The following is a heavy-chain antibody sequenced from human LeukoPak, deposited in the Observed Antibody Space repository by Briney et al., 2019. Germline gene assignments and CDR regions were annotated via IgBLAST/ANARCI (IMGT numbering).Heavy chain of an antibody. V-gene: IGHV3-11*01. CDR1: GFTFSDYY. D-gene: IGHD6-13*01. Sequence: GGSLRLSCAASGFTFSDYYMSWIRQAPGKGLEWVSYISSSGSTIYYADSVKGRSTISRDNAKNSLYLQMNSLRAEDTAVYYCAREGDSSSQLYGFDYWGQGTLVTVSS. CDR2: ISSSGSTI. J-gene: IGHJ4*02. CDR3: AREGDSSSQLYGFDY.